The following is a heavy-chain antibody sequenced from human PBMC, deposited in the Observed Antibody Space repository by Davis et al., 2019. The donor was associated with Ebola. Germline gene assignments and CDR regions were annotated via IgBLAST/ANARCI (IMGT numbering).Heavy chain of an antibody. Sequence: GESLKISCAASGFKFSSYSMNWLRHAPGILPFSFSYISNSGNSIFYSDSVKGRFTISRDNSKNTLYLQMNSLRAEETGVYYCAREITLRGPFDPWGQGTLVTVSS. CDR1: GFKFSSYS. J-gene: IGHJ5*02. V-gene: IGHV3-48*01. D-gene: IGHD5-24*01. CDR2: ISNSGNSI. CDR3: AREITLRGPFDP.